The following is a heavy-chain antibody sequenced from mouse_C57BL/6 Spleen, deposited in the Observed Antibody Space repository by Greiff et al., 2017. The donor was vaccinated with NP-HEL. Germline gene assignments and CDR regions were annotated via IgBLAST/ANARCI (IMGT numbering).Heavy chain of an antibody. CDR1: GYTFTEYT. CDR3: ARHEEDYYGSSYQYYFDY. Sequence: VQLQQSGAELVKPGASVKLSCKASGYTFTEYTIHWVKQRSGQGLEWIGWFYPGSGSIKYNEKFKDKATLTADKSSSTVYMELSRLTSEDSAVYFCARHEEDYYGSSYQYYFDYWGQGTTLTVSS. D-gene: IGHD1-1*01. CDR2: FYPGSGSI. J-gene: IGHJ2*01. V-gene: IGHV1-62-2*01.